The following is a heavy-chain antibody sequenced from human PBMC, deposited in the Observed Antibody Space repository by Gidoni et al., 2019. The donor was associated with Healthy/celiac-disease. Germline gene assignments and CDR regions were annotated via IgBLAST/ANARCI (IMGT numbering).Heavy chain of an antibody. CDR3: ARDPSSWYEEDYYYYMDV. Sequence: QVQLVQSGAEVKKPGASVKVSCTASGSTFPSYSMHWVRQAPGQGLEWMGIINPSGGSTSYAQKFQGRVTMTRDTSTSTVYMELSSLRSEDTAVYYCARDPSSWYEEDYYYYMDVWGKGTTVTVSS. J-gene: IGHJ6*03. CDR1: GSTFPSYS. D-gene: IGHD6-13*01. V-gene: IGHV1-46*01. CDR2: INPSGGST.